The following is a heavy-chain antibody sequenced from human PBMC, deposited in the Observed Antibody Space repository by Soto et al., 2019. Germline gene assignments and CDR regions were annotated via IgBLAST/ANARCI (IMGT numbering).Heavy chain of an antibody. J-gene: IGHJ4*02. Sequence: QVQLQESGPGLVKPSQTLSLTCTVSDGSISSSIYFWSWIRQHPGKGLEWIGYIYNSGTYYNPSLKSRVTISVDTSKNQFSLKLSSVTAADTAVYYCARDSSPTVGKGAFDYWGQGTLVTVSS. V-gene: IGHV4-31*03. CDR1: DGSISSSIYF. CDR3: ARDSSPTVGKGAFDY. CDR2: IYNSGT. D-gene: IGHD4-4*01.